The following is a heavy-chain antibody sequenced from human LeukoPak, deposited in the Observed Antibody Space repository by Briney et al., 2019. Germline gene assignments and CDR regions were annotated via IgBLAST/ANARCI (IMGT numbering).Heavy chain of an antibody. Sequence: GESRNFSCKGSGYSFTSYWIGWVRQMPGKGLEWMGIIYPGDSDTRYSPSLQGHVTISADKSISTAYLQWSSLKASDTAMYYCARGTYYDSSGYSAYWGQGTLVTVSS. V-gene: IGHV5-51*01. CDR3: ARGTYYDSSGYSAY. CDR1: GYSFTSYW. D-gene: IGHD3-22*01. J-gene: IGHJ4*02. CDR2: IYPGDSDT.